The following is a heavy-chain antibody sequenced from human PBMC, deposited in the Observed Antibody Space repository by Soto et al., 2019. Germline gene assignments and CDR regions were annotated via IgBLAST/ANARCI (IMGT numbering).Heavy chain of an antibody. V-gene: IGHV4-34*01. D-gene: IGHD3-3*01. CDR1: GGSFSGYY. Sequence: SETLSLTCAVYGGSFSGYYWSWIRQPPGKGLEWIGEINHSGSTNYNPSLKSRVTISVDTSKNQFSLKLSSVTAADTAVYYCARVYDFWSGYFTYGMDVWGQGTTVTVSS. CDR3: ARVYDFWSGYFTYGMDV. CDR2: INHSGST. J-gene: IGHJ6*02.